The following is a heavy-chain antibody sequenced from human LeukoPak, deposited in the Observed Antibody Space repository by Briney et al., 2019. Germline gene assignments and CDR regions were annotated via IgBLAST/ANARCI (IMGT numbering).Heavy chain of an antibody. CDR2: ISWNSGSI. J-gene: IGHJ4*02. CDR3: ARDLYYDSSGYYDY. Sequence: GGSLRLSCAASGFTFDDYAMHWVRQAPGKGLEWVSGISWNSGSIGYADSVKGRFTISRDNAKNSLYLQMNSLRDEDTAVYYCARDLYYDSSGYYDYWGQGTLVTVSS. D-gene: IGHD3-22*01. V-gene: IGHV3-9*01. CDR1: GFTFDDYA.